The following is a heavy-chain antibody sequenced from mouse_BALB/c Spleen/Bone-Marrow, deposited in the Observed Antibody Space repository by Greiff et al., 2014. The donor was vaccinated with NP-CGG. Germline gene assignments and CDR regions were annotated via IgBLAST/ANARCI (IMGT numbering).Heavy chain of an antibody. CDR2: ISYSGST. D-gene: IGHD3-1*01. Sequence: EVQLQESGPGLVKPSQSLSLTCTVTGYSITSDYAWNWIRQFPGNKLEWMGYISYSGSTSYNPSLKSRISITRDTSKNQFFLQLNSVTTEDTATYYCARGGSSGYVWFAYWGQGTLVTVSA. CDR1: GYSITSDYA. V-gene: IGHV3-2*02. CDR3: ARGGSSGYVWFAY. J-gene: IGHJ3*01.